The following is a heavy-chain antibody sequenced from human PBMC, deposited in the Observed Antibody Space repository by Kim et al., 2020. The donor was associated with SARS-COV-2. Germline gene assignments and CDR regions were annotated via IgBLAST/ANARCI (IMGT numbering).Heavy chain of an antibody. CDR1: GGTFSSYA. Sequence: SVKVSCKASGGTFSSYAISWVRQAPGQGLEWMGRIIPILGIANYAQKFQGRVTITADKSTSTAYMELSSLRSEDTAVYYCARAPRDTAMVSGGGSPGDVDGDYWGQGTLVTVSS. D-gene: IGHD5-18*01. J-gene: IGHJ4*02. CDR3: ARAPRDTAMVSGGGSPGDVDGDY. CDR2: IIPILGIA. V-gene: IGHV1-69*04.